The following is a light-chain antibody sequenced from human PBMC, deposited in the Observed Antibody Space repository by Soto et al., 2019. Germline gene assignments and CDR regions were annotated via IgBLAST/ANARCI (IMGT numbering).Light chain of an antibody. J-gene: IGLJ3*02. V-gene: IGLV2-14*01. CDR3: SSYTTSSSWV. CDR2: EVS. Sequence: QSALTQPASVSGSPGQSITISCTGTSSDVGGYNYVSWYQQFPGRAPTLVIYEVSNRPPGISNRFSGSKSGNTASLTISGRQTEDEDAYYCSSYTTSSSWVFGGGTKLTVL. CDR1: SSDVGGYNY.